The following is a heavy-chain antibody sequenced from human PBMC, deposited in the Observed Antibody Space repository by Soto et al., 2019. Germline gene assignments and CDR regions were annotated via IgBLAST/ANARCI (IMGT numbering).Heavy chain of an antibody. CDR2: INPNSGGT. D-gene: IGHD6-6*01. CDR1: GYTFTGYY. V-gene: IGHV1-2*04. Sequence: GASVKVSCKASGYTFTGYYMHWVRQAPGQGLEWMGWINPNSGGTNYAQKFQGWVTMTRDTSISTAYMELSRLRSDDTAVYYCARDIQLGYSSSSEAWFDPWGQGTLVTVSS. J-gene: IGHJ5*02. CDR3: ARDIQLGYSSSSEAWFDP.